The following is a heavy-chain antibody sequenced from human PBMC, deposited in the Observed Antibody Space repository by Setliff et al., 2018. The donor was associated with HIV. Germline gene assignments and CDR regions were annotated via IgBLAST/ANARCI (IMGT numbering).Heavy chain of an antibody. V-gene: IGHV3-21*01. CDR2: ISNSSRYY. Sequence: GGSLRLSCSASGFLFNRYSLNWVRQAPGRGPEWVASISNSSRYYWVKARYGDSVKGRFTISRDNAKNSLYLQMNSLRVEDTAVYYCARPFDQWGQGALVTVSS. CDR3: ARPFDQ. J-gene: IGHJ4*02. CDR1: GFLFNRYS.